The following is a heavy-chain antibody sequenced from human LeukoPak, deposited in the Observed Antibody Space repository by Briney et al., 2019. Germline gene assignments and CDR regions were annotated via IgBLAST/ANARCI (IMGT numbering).Heavy chain of an antibody. CDR3: ARIQRSQLRFLEWSLGAFDY. Sequence: KASETLSLTCTVSGGSISSSSHYWGWIRQPPGKGLEWIGSIYYSGSTYYNPSLKSRVTISVYTSKNQFSLKLSSVTAADTAVYYCARIQRSQLRFLEWSLGAFDYWGQGTLVTVSS. V-gene: IGHV4-39*01. D-gene: IGHD3-3*01. CDR2: IYYSGST. J-gene: IGHJ4*02. CDR1: GGSISSSSHY.